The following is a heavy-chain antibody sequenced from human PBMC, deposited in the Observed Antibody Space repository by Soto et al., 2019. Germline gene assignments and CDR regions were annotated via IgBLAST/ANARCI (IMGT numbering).Heavy chain of an antibody. V-gene: IGHV4-31*03. Sequence: QVQLQESGPGLVKPSQTLSLTCTVSGGSISSGGYYWSWIRQQPGKGMEWIGYIYYSGSTYYNPSLKNRVTISVDTSKNQFSLKLSSVTAADTAVYYCARGGALYYSDSSGYQVRPYGMDVWGQGTTVTVSS. CDR2: IYYSGST. J-gene: IGHJ6*02. CDR3: ARGGALYYSDSSGYQVRPYGMDV. D-gene: IGHD3-22*01. CDR1: GGSISSGGYY.